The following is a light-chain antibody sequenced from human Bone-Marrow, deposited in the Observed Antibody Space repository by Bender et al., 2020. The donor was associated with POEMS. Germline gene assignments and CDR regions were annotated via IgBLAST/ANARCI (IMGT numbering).Light chain of an antibody. Sequence: QSALTQPRSVSGSPGQSVTITCPGVDSGLGGYTYVSWYQQHPGKAPKLLLYNVSRRPSGVPDRFSGSRSGNTASLTISGLQSDDEADYFCCSYSGTYTYVFGSGTRVSVL. CDR3: CSYSGTYTYV. V-gene: IGLV2-11*01. J-gene: IGLJ1*01. CDR2: NVS. CDR1: DSGLGGYTY.